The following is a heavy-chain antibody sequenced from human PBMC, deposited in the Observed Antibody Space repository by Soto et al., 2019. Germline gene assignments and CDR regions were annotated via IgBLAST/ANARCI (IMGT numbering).Heavy chain of an antibody. D-gene: IGHD3-10*01. CDR3: ARGTLDRTMVRGVKPYYFDY. CDR1: GGTFSSYA. V-gene: IGHV1-69*13. Sequence: ASVKVSCKASGGTFSSYAISWVRQAPGQGLEWMGGIIPIFGTADYAQKFQGRVTITADESTSTAYMELSSLRSEDTAVYYCARGTLDRTMVRGVKPYYFDYWG. J-gene: IGHJ4*01. CDR2: IIPIFGTA.